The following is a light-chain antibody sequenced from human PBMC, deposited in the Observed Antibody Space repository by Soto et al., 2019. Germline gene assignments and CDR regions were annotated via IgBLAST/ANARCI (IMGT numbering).Light chain of an antibody. J-gene: IGKJ4*01. CDR3: QQLNGYLELT. Sequence: DIQLTQSPSFLSASVGDRVTITCRASQGISTYLAWSQQKLGKAPKLLIYDASTLQSGVPSRFSGSRSGTEFTLTISSLQPEDFATYYCQQLNGYLELTFGGGTKVDIK. V-gene: IGKV1-9*01. CDR1: QGISTY. CDR2: DAS.